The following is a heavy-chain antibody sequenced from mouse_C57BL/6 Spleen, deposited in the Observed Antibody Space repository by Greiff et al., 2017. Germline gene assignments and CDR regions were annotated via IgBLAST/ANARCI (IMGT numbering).Heavy chain of an antibody. Sequence: VAPSQSLSITCTVPGFSLTSYGVDWVRQPPGKGLESLGVIWGGGSTNYNSALMSRLRISKDNSKSQVFLKMNSLQTDDTAMYYCAKRGTNGDGRYFDVWGTGTTVTVSS. CDR1: GFSLTSYG. J-gene: IGHJ1*03. CDR3: AKRGTNGDGRYFDV. D-gene: IGHD4-1*01. V-gene: IGHV2-9*01. CDR2: IWGGGST.